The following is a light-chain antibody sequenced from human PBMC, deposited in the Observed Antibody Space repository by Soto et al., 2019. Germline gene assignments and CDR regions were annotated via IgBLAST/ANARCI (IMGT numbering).Light chain of an antibody. J-gene: IGKJ1*01. CDR1: QSVSSNY. CDR2: IAS. CDR3: QQYDSSPWT. V-gene: IGKV3-20*01. Sequence: EIVLTQSPDTLSLSPGERATLSCRASQSVSSNYLAWYQQKPGQTPRLLIYIASTRAPGIPARFRGSGSGTHFTLTISRLEPEDFAVYYCQQYDSSPWTFGQGTKVEIK.